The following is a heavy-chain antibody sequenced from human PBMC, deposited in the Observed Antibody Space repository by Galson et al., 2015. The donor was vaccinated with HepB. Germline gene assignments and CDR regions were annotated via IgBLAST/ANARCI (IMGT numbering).Heavy chain of an antibody. CDR3: ARDSEARGYSYGYNDY. CDR1: GFTFSSYA. D-gene: IGHD5-18*01. CDR2: ISYDGSNK. V-gene: IGHV3-30-3*01. Sequence: SLRLSCAASGFTFSSYAMHWVRQAPGKGLEWVAVISYDGSNKYYADSVKGRFTISRDNSKNTLYLQMNSLRAEDTAVYYCARDSEARGYSYGYNDYWGQGTLVTVSS. J-gene: IGHJ4*02.